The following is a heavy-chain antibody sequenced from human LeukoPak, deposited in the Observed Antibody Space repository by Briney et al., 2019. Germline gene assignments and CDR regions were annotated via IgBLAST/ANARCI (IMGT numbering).Heavy chain of an antibody. D-gene: IGHD4-11*01. CDR2: ISYDGNTI. CDR3: ARSGGLQKFDY. V-gene: IGHV3-30-3*01. Sequence: GGSLRLSCAASGFTFSSYAMNWVRQAPGKGLQWVAVISYDGNTIHYADSVKGRFIISRDTSKNTLYLQMNSLRAEDTAVYYCARSGGLQKFDYWGQGTLVTVSS. CDR1: GFTFSSYA. J-gene: IGHJ4*02.